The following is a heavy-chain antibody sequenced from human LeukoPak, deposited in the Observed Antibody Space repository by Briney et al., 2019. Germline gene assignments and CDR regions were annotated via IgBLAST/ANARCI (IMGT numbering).Heavy chain of an antibody. V-gene: IGHV4-59*01. Sequence: SETLSLTCTVSGPSISSYYWSSIRQPPGKGLECLGYIYYSGSTNYNPSLKSRVTISVDTSKNQFSPKLSSVTAADTAVYYCARGPYGSGKNYYYYGMDVWGKGTTVTVSS. D-gene: IGHD3-10*01. CDR1: GPSISSYY. J-gene: IGHJ6*04. CDR2: IYYSGST. CDR3: ARGPYGSGKNYYYYGMDV.